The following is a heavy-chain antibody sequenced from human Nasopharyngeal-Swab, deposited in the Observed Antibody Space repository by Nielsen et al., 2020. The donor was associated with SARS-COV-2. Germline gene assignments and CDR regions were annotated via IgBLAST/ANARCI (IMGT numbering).Heavy chain of an antibody. CDR2: INPRSGGT. D-gene: IGHD2-2*01. Sequence: SVTVSRQASGYTFHNYYIHWVRQAPGQGRDGMGMINPRSGGTTYAHKFQGRVTMTRDTSTSTVFMDLSSLRSEDTAVYYCARRGRCSGSSCDMDVWGQGTTVTVSS. J-gene: IGHJ6*02. CDR3: ARRGRCSGSSCDMDV. V-gene: IGHV1-46*02. CDR1: GYTFHNYY.